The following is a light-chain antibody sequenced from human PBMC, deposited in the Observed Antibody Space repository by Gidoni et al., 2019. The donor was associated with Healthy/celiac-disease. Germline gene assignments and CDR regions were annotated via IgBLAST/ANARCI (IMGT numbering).Light chain of an antibody. V-gene: IGLV2-23*01. Sequence: QSALTQPASVSGSPGKSITISCTGTSSDVGSYNLVSWYQHHPGKAPKLLIYEGSKRPSGVSNRFSGSKSGKEASLTISGLQAEEEADYYCCSYAGNSTFYVFGTGTKVTVL. CDR1: SSDVGSYNL. J-gene: IGLJ1*01. CDR3: CSYAGNSTFYV. CDR2: EGS.